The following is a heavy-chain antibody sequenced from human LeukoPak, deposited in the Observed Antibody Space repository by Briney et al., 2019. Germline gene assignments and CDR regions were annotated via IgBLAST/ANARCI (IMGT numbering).Heavy chain of an antibody. V-gene: IGHV1-24*01. J-gene: IGHJ5*02. Sequence: ASVKVSCTVSGYTLAELSMHWVRQAPGKGLEWMGGFDPEDGEKIYAQKFQGRVTMTEDTSTDTAYMELSSLRSEDTAVYYCATVRTGDGVRDWFDPWGQGTLVTVSS. CDR2: FDPEDGEK. CDR1: GYTLAELS. CDR3: ATVRTGDGVRDWFDP. D-gene: IGHD7-27*01.